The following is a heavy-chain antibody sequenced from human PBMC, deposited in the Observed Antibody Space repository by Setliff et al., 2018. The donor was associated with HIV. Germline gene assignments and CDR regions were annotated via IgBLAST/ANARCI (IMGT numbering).Heavy chain of an antibody. Sequence: PGGSLRLSCAASGFTFSNAWMSWVRRAPGKGLEWVGRIKSKTDGGTTDYAAPVKGRFTISRDDSKNTLYLQMNSLKTEDTAVYYCTTVLGSGYYGSGGTLRLFDYWGQGTLVTVSS. CDR3: TTVLGSGYYGSGGTLRLFDY. CDR1: GFTFSNAW. CDR2: IKSKTDGGTT. D-gene: IGHD3-10*01. V-gene: IGHV3-15*01. J-gene: IGHJ4*02.